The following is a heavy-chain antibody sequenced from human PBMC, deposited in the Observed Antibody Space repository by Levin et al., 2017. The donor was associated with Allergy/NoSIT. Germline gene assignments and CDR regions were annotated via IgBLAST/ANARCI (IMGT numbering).Heavy chain of an antibody. CDR1: GFTFSRYT. D-gene: IGHD2-21*01. CDR3: ARDSSEIVVVNTIPTFDS. Sequence: SCAASGFTFSRYTINWVRQAPGKGLEWVPTITSSSSNKYYTDSVKGRFTISRDNAKNSGFLQMNSLRVEDTAVYYCARDSSEIVVVNTIPTFDSWGQGILVAVS. J-gene: IGHJ4*02. V-gene: IGHV3-21*01. CDR2: ITSSSSNK.